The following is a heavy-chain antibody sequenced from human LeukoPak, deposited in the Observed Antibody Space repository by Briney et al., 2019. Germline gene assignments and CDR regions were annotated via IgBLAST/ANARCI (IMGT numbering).Heavy chain of an antibody. Sequence: GGSLRLSRAASGFTFDDYGMSWVRQAPGKGLEWVSGINWNGGSTGYADSVKGRFTISRDNAKNSLYLQMNSLRAEDTALYYCARATRYNWNYGGLDYWGQGTLVTVSS. V-gene: IGHV3-20*04. J-gene: IGHJ4*02. CDR2: INWNGGST. D-gene: IGHD1-7*01. CDR3: ARATRYNWNYGGLDY. CDR1: GFTFDDYG.